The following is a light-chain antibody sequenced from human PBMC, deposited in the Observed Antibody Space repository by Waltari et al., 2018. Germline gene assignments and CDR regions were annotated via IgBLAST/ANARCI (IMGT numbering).Light chain of an antibody. V-gene: IGKV3-11*01. J-gene: IGKJ2*01. CDR3: QQRGNWPSGYT. CDR1: QTLSSY. Sequence: EIVLTQSPATLSLSPGERATLSCRASQTLSSYLAWSQQKPAQAPRPLIFAAPRRATGIPARFSGSGSGTDFTLTISSLEPEDFAVYYCQQRGNWPSGYTFGQGTKLEIK. CDR2: AAP.